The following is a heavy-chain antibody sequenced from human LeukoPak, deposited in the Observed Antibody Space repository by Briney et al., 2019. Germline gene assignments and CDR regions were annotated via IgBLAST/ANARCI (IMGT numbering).Heavy chain of an antibody. D-gene: IGHD2-21*02. V-gene: IGHV3-30-3*01. CDR2: ISYDGSNK. J-gene: IGHJ4*02. Sequence: GGSLRLSCAASGFTFSSYAMHWVRQAPGKGLEWVAVISYDGSNKYYADSVKGRFTISRDNSKNTLYLQMNSLRAEDTAVYYCARGRVVVTAPADYWGQGTLDTVSS. CDR1: GFTFSSYA. CDR3: ARGRVVVTAPADY.